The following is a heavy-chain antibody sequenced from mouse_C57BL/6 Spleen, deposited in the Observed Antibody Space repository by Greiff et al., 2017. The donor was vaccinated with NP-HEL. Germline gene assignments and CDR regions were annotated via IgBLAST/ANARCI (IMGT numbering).Heavy chain of an antibody. V-gene: IGHV5-17*01. CDR3: ARDYYASYWYFDV. CDR2: ISSGSSTI. J-gene: IGHJ1*03. Sequence: EVQLVESGGGLVKPGGSLKLSCAASGFTFSDYGMHWVRQAPEKGLEWVAYISSGSSTIYYADTVKGRFTISRDNAKNTLFLQMTSLRSEDTAMFYCARDYYASYWYFDVWGTGTTVTVSS. D-gene: IGHD1-1*01. CDR1: GFTFSDYG.